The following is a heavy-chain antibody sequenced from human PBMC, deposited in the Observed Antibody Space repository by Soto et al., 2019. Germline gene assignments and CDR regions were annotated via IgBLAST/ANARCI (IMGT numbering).Heavy chain of an antibody. CDR2: IYYSGST. CDR1: GGSISSSSYY. Sequence: SETLSLTCTVSGGSISSSSYYWGWIRQPPGKGLEWIGSIYYSGSTYYNPSLKSRVTISVDTSKNQFSLKLSSVTAADTAVYYCARDSDIMVRGVIIISGAFDIWGQGTMVTVSS. CDR3: ARDSDIMVRGVIIISGAFDI. D-gene: IGHD3-10*01. J-gene: IGHJ3*02. V-gene: IGHV4-39*02.